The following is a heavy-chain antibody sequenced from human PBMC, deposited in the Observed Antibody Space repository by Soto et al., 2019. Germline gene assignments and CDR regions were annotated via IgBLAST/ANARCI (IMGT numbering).Heavy chain of an antibody. CDR2: TGSGTGPG. V-gene: IGHV1-69*06. J-gene: IGHJ4*02. CDR1: GGSLSTNP. Sequence: SVKVSCKASGGSLSTNPISWVRQAPGQGLEWMGGTGSGTGPGNHAQKFQGRLTVTADKSTSTVYMELTDLSSEDTAVYYCARRHSGGFFRFFDSWGQGTLVTVSS. D-gene: IGHD2-15*01. CDR3: ARRHSGGFFRFFDS.